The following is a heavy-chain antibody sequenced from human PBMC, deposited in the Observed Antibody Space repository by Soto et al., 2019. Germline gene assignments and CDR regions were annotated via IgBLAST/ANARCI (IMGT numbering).Heavy chain of an antibody. CDR3: ARDLGPTIAGTPRRETYGGPDP. Sequence: QVQLVQSGAEVKRPGSSVKLSCKASGGTFTYYGISWVRQAPGQGLEWMGGIIPIIGPATYAQKFQGRLTITADQSTRTAYMELSSLGSEDTALYYCARDLGPTIAGTPRRETYGGPDPWGQGTLVTVSS. CDR2: IIPIIGPA. CDR1: GGTFTYYG. V-gene: IGHV1-69*01. J-gene: IGHJ5*02. D-gene: IGHD6-13*01.